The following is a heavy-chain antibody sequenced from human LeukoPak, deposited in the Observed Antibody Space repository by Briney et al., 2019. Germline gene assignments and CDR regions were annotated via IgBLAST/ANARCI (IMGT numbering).Heavy chain of an antibody. CDR3: ARARGGNSLDY. V-gene: IGHV3-7*01. D-gene: IGHD4-23*01. J-gene: IGHJ4*02. CDR2: IKTDGSEK. CDR1: GFTFSNYW. Sequence: GSLRLSCEGSGFTFSNYWMGWVRQAPGKGLQWVANIKTDGSEKYYVDSVKGRFTISRDNAKNSLYLQMNSLRAEDTAVYYCARARGGNSLDYWGQGTLVTVSS.